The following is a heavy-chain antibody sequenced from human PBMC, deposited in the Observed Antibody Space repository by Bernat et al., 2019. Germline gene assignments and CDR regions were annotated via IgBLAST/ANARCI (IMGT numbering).Heavy chain of an antibody. Sequence: QVQLQESGPGLVKPSGTLSLTCAVSGGSISSNNWWSWVRQPPGKGLEWIGEIYHSGSTNYNPSLKSRVTISVDTSKNQFSLKLSSVTAADTAVYYCARVMSAGITIFGVARGAWFDPWGQGTLVTVSS. D-gene: IGHD3-3*01. CDR1: GGSISSNNW. CDR2: IYHSGST. CDR3: ARVMSAGITIFGVARGAWFDP. V-gene: IGHV4-4*02. J-gene: IGHJ5*02.